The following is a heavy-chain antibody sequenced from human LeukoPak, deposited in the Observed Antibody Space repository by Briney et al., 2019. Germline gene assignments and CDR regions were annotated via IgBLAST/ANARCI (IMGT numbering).Heavy chain of an antibody. Sequence: GGSLRLSCAASGFTVSSNYMSWVRQVPGKGLEWVSVVYSDGSTYYGDSVKGRFTISRDNSKNTLFLQMNSLRAEDTAVYNCARGRAITFGGVMLGAFDIWGQGTTVTVSS. CDR2: VYSDGST. CDR1: GFTVSSNY. V-gene: IGHV3-66*01. D-gene: IGHD3-16*01. J-gene: IGHJ3*02. CDR3: ARGRAITFGGVMLGAFDI.